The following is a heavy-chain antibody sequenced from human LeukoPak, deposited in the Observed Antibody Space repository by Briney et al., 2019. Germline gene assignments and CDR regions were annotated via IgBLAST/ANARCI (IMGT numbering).Heavy chain of an antibody. D-gene: IGHD3-22*01. V-gene: IGHV1-18*01. CDR2: ISAYNGNT. CDR3: ARDSAAQYYYDSSGYYSPVDAFDI. J-gene: IGHJ3*02. CDR1: GYTFTSYG. Sequence: ASVKVSCKASGYTFTSYGISWVRQAPGQGLEWLGWISAYNGNTTYAQKLQGRVTMTTDTSTSTAYMELRSLRSDDTAVYYCARDSAAQYYYDSSGYYSPVDAFDIWGQGTMVTVSS.